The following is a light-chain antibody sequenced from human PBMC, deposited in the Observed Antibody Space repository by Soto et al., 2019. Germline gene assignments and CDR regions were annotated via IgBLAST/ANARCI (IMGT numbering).Light chain of an antibody. CDR3: QQYNSYSWT. Sequence: VHMTQSPSTMSASVGYRVTLTCRASQSISSWLAWYQQKQGKAPKLLIYAASSLESGVPSRFSGSGYGTEFNLTISSLQPDDFATYYCQQYNSYSWTFGQGTKVDIK. V-gene: IGKV1-5*01. CDR2: AAS. CDR1: QSISSW. J-gene: IGKJ1*01.